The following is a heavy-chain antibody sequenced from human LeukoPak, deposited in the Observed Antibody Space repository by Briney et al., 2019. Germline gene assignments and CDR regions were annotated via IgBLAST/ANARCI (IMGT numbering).Heavy chain of an antibody. Sequence: SETLSLTCAVSGGSISSYYWSWIRQPAGKGLQWIGRIYSSGSTNYNPSLKSRVTMSVDASKNQFSLRLSSVTAADTAVYYCARDLGFWSGPDYWGQGTLVTVSS. CDR3: ARDLGFWSGPDY. J-gene: IGHJ4*02. CDR2: IYSSGST. V-gene: IGHV4-4*07. CDR1: GGSISSYY. D-gene: IGHD3-3*01.